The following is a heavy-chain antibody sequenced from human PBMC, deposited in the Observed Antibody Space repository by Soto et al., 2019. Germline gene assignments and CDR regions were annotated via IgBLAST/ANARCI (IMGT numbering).Heavy chain of an antibody. Sequence: QVQLVESGGGVVQPGRSLRLSCAASGFTFSSYGMHWVRQAPGKGLEWVAVISYDGSKEFYADSVKGRFTISRDNSKNTLYLQMNSLRAEDTAGYYCAKDLLLWSKDYYYYGMDVWGQGTTVTVSS. J-gene: IGHJ6*02. CDR2: ISYDGSKE. V-gene: IGHV3-30*18. CDR1: GFTFSSYG. CDR3: AKDLLLWSKDYYYYGMDV. D-gene: IGHD5-18*01.